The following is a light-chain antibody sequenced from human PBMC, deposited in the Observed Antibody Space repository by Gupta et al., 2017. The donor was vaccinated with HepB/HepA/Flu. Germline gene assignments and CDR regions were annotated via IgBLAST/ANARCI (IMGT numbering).Light chain of an antibody. V-gene: IGKV4-1*01. CDR2: RAS. CDR1: RSVFSDSKNKHY. Sequence: DIMMTQSPAAPAVSLGERATINCKSRRSVFSDSKNKHYLAWSQQKPRQPPKLLIYRASTRESGVPDRFSGSGTWTDFSLTICSLQAEDVAVYNCQQENSSPHSFGRRTKLEIK. CDR3: QQENSSPHS. J-gene: IGKJ4*01.